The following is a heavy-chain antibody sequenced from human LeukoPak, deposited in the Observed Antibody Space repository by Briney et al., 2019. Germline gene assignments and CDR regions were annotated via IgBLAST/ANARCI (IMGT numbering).Heavy chain of an antibody. CDR3: ATGIAVADTGFFDY. CDR1: GFTVSSNY. V-gene: IGHV3-66*01. J-gene: IGHJ4*02. D-gene: IGHD6-19*01. CDR2: IYSGGST. Sequence: GGSLRLSCAASGFTVSSNYMTGVRQAPGKGLEWASVIYSGGSTYYADSVKGRFTISRDNSKSTLYLQMNSLRVEDTAVYYCATGIAVADTGFFDYWGQGTLVTVSS.